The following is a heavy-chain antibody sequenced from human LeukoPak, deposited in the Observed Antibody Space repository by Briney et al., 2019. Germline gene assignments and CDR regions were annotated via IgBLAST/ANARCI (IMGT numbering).Heavy chain of an antibody. CDR2: IYQEGSLR. CDR1: GFPFRNYC. D-gene: IGHD4-23*01. Sequence: GGPLRLSCAPSGFPFRNYCVKCVPDAPGGGVECVANIYQEGSLRQCVDSLKGGYTLSRENPKNSIYLQKNSVRVEDTAVYFCARTGYGSNSLDYWGQGTLVTVPS. J-gene: IGHJ4*02. V-gene: IGHV3-7*03. CDR3: ARTGYGSNSLDY.